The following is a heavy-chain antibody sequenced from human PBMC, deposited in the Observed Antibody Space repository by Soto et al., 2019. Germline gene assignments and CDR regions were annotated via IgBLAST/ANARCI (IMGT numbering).Heavy chain of an antibody. V-gene: IGHV4-61*01. CDR1: GGSVSSGSSY. Sequence: PSETLSLTCSVSGGSVSSGSSYWNWIRQPPGKGLEWIGYIYYSGSTNYNPSLKSRVSISLDTSKNQFSLNLNSLTAAETAVYYCARDSYSHLWPSGQGTLVTVSS. D-gene: IGHD4-4*01. J-gene: IGHJ5*02. CDR3: ARDSYSHLWP. CDR2: IYYSGST.